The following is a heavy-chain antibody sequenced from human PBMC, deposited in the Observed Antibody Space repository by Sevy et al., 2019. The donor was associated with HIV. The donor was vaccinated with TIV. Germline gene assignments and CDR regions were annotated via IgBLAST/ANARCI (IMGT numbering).Heavy chain of an antibody. CDR1: GFIFNDYW. D-gene: IGHD6-13*01. V-gene: IGHV3-7*03. Sequence: GGSLRLSCAASGFIFNDYWMHWVRQAPGKGLEWVANINEHGTTNYYLDSVKGRFTISRGNAKNSLFLQMNSLRVDDTAVYYCARAIGAGAAYWGQGTPVTVSS. J-gene: IGHJ1*01. CDR2: INEHGTTN. CDR3: ARAIGAGAAY.